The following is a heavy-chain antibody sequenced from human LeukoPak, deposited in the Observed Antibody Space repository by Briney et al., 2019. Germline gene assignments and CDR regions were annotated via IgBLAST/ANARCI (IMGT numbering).Heavy chain of an antibody. CDR3: ARVLLWFGELWWFDP. J-gene: IGHJ5*02. D-gene: IGHD3-10*01. Sequence: PSETLSLTCTVSGYSISSGYYWDWIRQPPGKGLEWIGSIYHSGSTNYNPSLKSRVTISVDTSKNQFSLKLSSVTAADTAVYYCARVLLWFGELWWFDPWGQGTLVTVSS. CDR2: IYHSGST. CDR1: GYSISSGYY. V-gene: IGHV4-38-2*02.